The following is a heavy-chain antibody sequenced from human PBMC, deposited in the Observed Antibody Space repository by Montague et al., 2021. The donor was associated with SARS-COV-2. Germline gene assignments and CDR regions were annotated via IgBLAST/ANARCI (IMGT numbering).Heavy chain of an antibody. Sequence: SETLSLTCTVSGGSISGHYCCWVRQTPEKGLEWIGHIYYFGTTNXNPSLKTRVTFSVDTSKNQLSLMLTSVTAADTGVYYCARNGGAAVPGLLLGMDIWGQGTTLTVSS. D-gene: IGHD6-19*01. CDR2: IYYFGTT. V-gene: IGHV4-59*11. CDR1: GGSISGHY. CDR3: ARNGGAAVPGLLLGMDI. J-gene: IGHJ6*02.